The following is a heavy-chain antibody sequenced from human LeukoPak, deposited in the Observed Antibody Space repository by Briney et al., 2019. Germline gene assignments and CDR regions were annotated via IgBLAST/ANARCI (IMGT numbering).Heavy chain of an antibody. V-gene: IGHV4-30-4*01. CDR1: GGSISSGDYY. J-gene: IGHJ4*02. D-gene: IGHD3-10*01. Sequence: SETLSLNCTVSGGSISSGDYYWSWIRQPPGKGLEWIGYIYYSGSTYYNPSLKSRVTVSVDTSKNQFSLKLSSVTAADTAVYYCAREGRELLSNDDYWGQGTLVTVSS. CDR3: AREGRELLSNDDY. CDR2: IYYSGST.